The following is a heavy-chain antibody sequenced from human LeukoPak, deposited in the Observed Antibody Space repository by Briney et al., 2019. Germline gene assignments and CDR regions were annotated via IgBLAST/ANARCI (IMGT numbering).Heavy chain of an antibody. CDR2: ITGIESNT. D-gene: IGHD3-22*01. Sequence: PGGSRRLSCAASGFTFSDYYMTWIRQAPGKGLEWLSYITGIESNTYYADSVQGRFTISRDNAKNSLYLQMNSLRAEDTALYYCAKPSYYDSNGYHPYFDYWGQGTLVTVSS. J-gene: IGHJ4*02. CDR3: AKPSYYDSNGYHPYFDY. CDR1: GFTFSDYY. V-gene: IGHV3-11*01.